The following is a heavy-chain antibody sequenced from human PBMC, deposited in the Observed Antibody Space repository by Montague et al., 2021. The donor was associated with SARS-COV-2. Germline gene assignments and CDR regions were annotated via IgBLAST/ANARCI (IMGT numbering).Heavy chain of an antibody. Sequence: SETLSLTCTVSGGSVNSGGYHWSWIRQPPGKGLEWIGYIFYGGDTNNNPSLKSRVTISVDTSKNQFSLKLTSVTAADTAVYYCARESGFLDAFDIWGQGTMVTVSS. V-gene: IGHV4-61*08. CDR1: GGSVNSGGYH. D-gene: IGHD2/OR15-2a*01. CDR3: ARESGFLDAFDI. J-gene: IGHJ3*02. CDR2: IFYGGDT.